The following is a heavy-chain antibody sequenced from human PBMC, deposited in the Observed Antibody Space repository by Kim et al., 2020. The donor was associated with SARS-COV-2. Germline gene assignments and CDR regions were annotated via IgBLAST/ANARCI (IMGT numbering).Heavy chain of an antibody. Sequence: GGSLRLSCTASGFTFGDYAIIWVRQAPGKGLEWVGFIRSKAYGGTAEYAASVKGTFTISRDDSKSIAYLQMNSLKTEDTAVYYCSRSFLEAAKFDYWGQGTLVTVSS. D-gene: IGHD2-15*01. J-gene: IGHJ4*02. CDR3: SRSFLEAAKFDY. CDR1: GFTFGDYA. V-gene: IGHV3-49*04. CDR2: IRSKAYGGTA.